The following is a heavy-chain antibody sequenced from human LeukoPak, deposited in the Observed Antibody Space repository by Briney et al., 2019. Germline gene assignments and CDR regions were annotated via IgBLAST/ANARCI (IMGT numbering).Heavy chain of an antibody. D-gene: IGHD5-18*01. Sequence: GGSLRLSCAASGFTFSNYWMSWVRQAPGKGLEWVASIKQDGSEKYCVDFVKGRFTISRDNAKTSLYLQMNSLRAEDTAVYYCAREPRVIGTTMVKATVDYWGQGTLVTVSS. CDR2: IKQDGSEK. CDR1: GFTFSNYW. J-gene: IGHJ4*02. CDR3: AREPRVIGTTMVKATVDY. V-gene: IGHV3-7*01.